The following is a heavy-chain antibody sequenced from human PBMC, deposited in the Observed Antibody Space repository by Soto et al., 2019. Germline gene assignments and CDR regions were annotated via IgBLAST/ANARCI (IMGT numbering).Heavy chain of an antibody. CDR2: ISATGVT. Sequence: QVKLQESGRGLVKPSETLSLSCTVSGGSLGDVYWTWIRQPPGKEMEWIGYISATGVTNYSPSLKSRVTMSTDTSKNQFSLHLSSVTAADTAIYFCARHGGDVVMVRDWGQGIQVTVSS. D-gene: IGHD2-21*01. CDR1: GGSLGDVY. J-gene: IGHJ4*02. CDR3: ARHGGDVVMVRD. V-gene: IGHV4-59*08.